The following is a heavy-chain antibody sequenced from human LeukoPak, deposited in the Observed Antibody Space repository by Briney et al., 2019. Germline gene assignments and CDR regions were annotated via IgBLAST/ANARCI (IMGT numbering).Heavy chain of an antibody. D-gene: IGHD1-26*01. CDR2: IWYDRSNK. V-gene: IGHV3-33*01. J-gene: IGHJ6*02. CDR1: GFTFSSYG. Sequence: PGGSLRLSCAASGFTFSSYGMHWVRQAPGKGLEWVAVIWYDRSNKYYADSVKGRFTISRDNSKNTLYLQMNSLRAEDTAVYYCARETTVGATSGYYYYGMDVWGQGTTVTVSS. CDR3: ARETTVGATSGYYYYGMDV.